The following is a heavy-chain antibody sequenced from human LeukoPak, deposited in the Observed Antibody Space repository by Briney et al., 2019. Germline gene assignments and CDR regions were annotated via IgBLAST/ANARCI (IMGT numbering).Heavy chain of an antibody. CDR3: ARSFQPRIVGAINYYYYGMDV. CDR1: GFTFSSYS. V-gene: IGHV3-48*02. Sequence: GGSLRLSCAASGFTFSSYSMNWVRQTPGKGLEWVSYISSSSSTIYYADSVKGRFTISRDNAKNSLYLQMNSLRDEDTAVYYCARSFQPRIVGAINYYYYGMDVWGQGTTVTVSS. J-gene: IGHJ6*02. CDR2: ISSSSSTI. D-gene: IGHD1-26*01.